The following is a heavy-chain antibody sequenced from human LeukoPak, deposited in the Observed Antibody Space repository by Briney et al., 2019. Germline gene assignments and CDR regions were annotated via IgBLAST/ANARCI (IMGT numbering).Heavy chain of an antibody. D-gene: IGHD6-13*01. V-gene: IGHV1-2*02. Sequence: ASVKVSCKASGYTFTGYYMHWVRQAPGQGLEWMGWINPNSGGTNYAQKFQGRVTMTRDTSISTAYMELSRLRSDDTAVYYCARDMSVQYSSSSKDVYWGQGTLVTVSS. CDR3: ARDMSVQYSSSSKDVY. J-gene: IGHJ4*02. CDR1: GYTFTGYY. CDR2: INPNSGGT.